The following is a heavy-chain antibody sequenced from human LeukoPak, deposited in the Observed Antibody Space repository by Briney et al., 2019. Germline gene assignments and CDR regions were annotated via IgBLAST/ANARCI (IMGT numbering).Heavy chain of an antibody. J-gene: IGHJ6*03. CDR2: IIPIFGTA. V-gene: IGHV1-69*05. CDR3: ASLTLYSSSSGSSYYYYYMDV. D-gene: IGHD6-6*01. CDR1: GGTFSSYA. Sequence: SVKVSCKASGGTFSSYAISWVRQAPGQGLEWMGGIIPIFGTANYAQKFQGRVTITTDESTSTAYMELSSLRSEDTAVYYCASLTLYSSSSGSSYYYYYMDVWGKGTTVTVSS.